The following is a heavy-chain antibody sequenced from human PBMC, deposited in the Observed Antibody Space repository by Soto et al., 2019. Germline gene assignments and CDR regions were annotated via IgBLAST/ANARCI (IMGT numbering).Heavy chain of an antibody. CDR1: GVSISNYY. D-gene: IGHD6-6*01. CDR2: LSTSGNT. CDR3: RRDFDY. V-gene: IGHV4-4*07. Sequence: SETLSLTCTVSGVSISNYYWSWIRQPAGKGLEWIGRLSTSGNTNYNPSLKSRVTMSLDTSKNQFSLMLNSVTAADTVVYYCRRDFDYWGQGTLVTVSS. J-gene: IGHJ4*02.